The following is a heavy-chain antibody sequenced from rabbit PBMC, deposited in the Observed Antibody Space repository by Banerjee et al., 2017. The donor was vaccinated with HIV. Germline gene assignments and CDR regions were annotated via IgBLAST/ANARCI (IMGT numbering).Heavy chain of an antibody. D-gene: IGHD6-1*01. CDR1: GFSFSSSDY. Sequence: QSLEESGGGLVQPEGSLTLTCKASGFSFSSSDYICWVRQAPGKGLEWISCIAGSSSGFTYSATWATGRFTISRENTQNTLYLQLNSLTVADTATYFCVREAGYGGYGDGHLWGPGTLVTVS. CDR3: VREAGYGGYGDGHL. J-gene: IGHJ4*01. V-gene: IGHV1S40*01. CDR2: IAGSSSGFT.